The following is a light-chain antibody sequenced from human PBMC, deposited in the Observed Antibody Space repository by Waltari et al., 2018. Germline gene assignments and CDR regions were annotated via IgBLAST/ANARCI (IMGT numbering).Light chain of an antibody. CDR2: DAS. CDR1: QSVRTF. CDR3: QQRSDWLT. Sequence: EVVLTQSPAILSLSPGERATLSCRASQSVRTFVAWYQQKPGTAPWLLIDDASNRATGIPARFSSSGSGTDFTLTISSLEPEDFAVYYCQQRSDWLTFGGGTRVEIK. V-gene: IGKV3-11*01. J-gene: IGKJ4*01.